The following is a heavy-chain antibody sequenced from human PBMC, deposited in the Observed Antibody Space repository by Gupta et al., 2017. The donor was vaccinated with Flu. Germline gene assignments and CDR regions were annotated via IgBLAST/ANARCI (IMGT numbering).Heavy chain of an antibody. Sequence: QMPRKGQEWMGFIYPGDNDTRYSQSFQGQVTISADKSISTAYLQWSSLKASDTAMYYGARRILTARSGAYDIWGQGTMVTDAS. CDR2: IYPGDNDT. V-gene: IGHV5-51*01. CDR3: ARRILTARSGAYDI. D-gene: IGHD2-8*01. J-gene: IGHJ3*02.